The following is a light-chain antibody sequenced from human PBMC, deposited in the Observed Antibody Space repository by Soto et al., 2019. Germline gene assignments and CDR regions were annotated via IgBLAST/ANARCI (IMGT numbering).Light chain of an antibody. J-gene: IGKJ1*01. CDR1: QSVRSTY. CDR3: HQYGDSPRT. CDR2: GAS. Sequence: EIVLTQSPGTLSLSPGERATLSCRASQSVRSTYLAWYQQKPGQAPRLLIYGASSRVTRIPDRFSGSGSGIYFTLTISRLDPEDFAVYYCHQYGDSPRTFGQGTKVEIK. V-gene: IGKV3-20*01.